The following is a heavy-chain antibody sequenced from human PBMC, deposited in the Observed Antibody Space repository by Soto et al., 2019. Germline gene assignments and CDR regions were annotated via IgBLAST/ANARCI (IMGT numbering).Heavy chain of an antibody. D-gene: IGHD2-15*01. J-gene: IGHJ3*02. CDR1: GYTFTSYY. V-gene: IGHV1-2*04. CDR3: ATGGSSGDHAFDI. CDR2: INPNSGGT. Sequence: ASVKVSCKASGYTFTSYYMHWVRQAPGQGLEWMGWINPNSGGTNYAQKFQGWVTMTRDTSISTAYMELSRLRSDDTAVYYCATGGSSGDHAFDIWGQGTMVTVSS.